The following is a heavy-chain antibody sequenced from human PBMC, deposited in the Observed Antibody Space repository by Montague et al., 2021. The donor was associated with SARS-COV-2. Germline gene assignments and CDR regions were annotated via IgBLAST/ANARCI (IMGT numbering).Heavy chain of an antibody. D-gene: IGHD6-19*01. J-gene: IGHJ3*02. CDR2: IYYSGST. Sequence: SETLSLTRTVSGGSISSYYWSWIRQPPGKGLEWIGYIYYSGSTNYNPSLKSRVTISVDTSKNQFSLKLSSVTAADTAVYYCARGGGWMGNAFDIWGQGTMVTVSS. CDR1: GGSISSYY. CDR3: ARGGGWMGNAFDI. V-gene: IGHV4-59*01.